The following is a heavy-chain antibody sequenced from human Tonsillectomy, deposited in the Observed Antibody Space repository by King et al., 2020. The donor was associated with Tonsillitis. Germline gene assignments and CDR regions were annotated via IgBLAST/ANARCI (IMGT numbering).Heavy chain of an antibody. J-gene: IGHJ4*02. Sequence: VQLVESGGGVVQPGGSLRLSCEASGFIFKSFGMHWVRQAPGKGLEWVASLSYDGGNKYYAESVKVRFTISRDNSEHTLYLQMNSLRGEDTAIYYCAKEGAGPFDSWGQGTLVTVSA. V-gene: IGHV3-30*18. D-gene: IGHD1-14*01. CDR2: LSYDGGNK. CDR3: AKEGAGPFDS. CDR1: GFIFKSFG.